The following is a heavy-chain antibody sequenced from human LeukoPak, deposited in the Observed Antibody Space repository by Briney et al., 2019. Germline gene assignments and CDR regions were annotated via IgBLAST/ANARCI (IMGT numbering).Heavy chain of an antibody. J-gene: IGHJ3*02. CDR1: GYTFTGYY. D-gene: IGHD6-19*01. V-gene: IGHV1-2*02. Sequence: ASVKVSCKASGYTFTGYYMHWVRQAPGQGLEWMGWINPNSGGTNYAQKFQGRVTMTRDTSISTAYMELSRLRSDDTAVYYCARVAYSSGWDAFDIWGQGTMVTVSS. CDR2: INPNSGGT. CDR3: ARVAYSSGWDAFDI.